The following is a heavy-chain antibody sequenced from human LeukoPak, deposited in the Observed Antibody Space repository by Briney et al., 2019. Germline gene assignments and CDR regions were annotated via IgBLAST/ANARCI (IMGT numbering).Heavy chain of an antibody. CDR1: GFTFSSYG. Sequence: GGSLRLSCAASGFTFSSYGMSWVRQAPGKGLEWVGRIRSKANSYATAYAASVKGRFTISRDDSKNTAYLQMNSLKTEDTAVYYCTRRLRWNVPDVWGKGTTVTVSS. CDR3: TRRLRWNVPDV. CDR2: IRSKANSYAT. J-gene: IGHJ6*04. V-gene: IGHV3-73*01. D-gene: IGHD4-23*01.